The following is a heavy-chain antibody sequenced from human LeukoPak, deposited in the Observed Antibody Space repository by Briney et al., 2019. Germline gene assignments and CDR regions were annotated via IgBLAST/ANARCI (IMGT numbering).Heavy chain of an antibody. Sequence: GGSLRLSCAASGFAFSNYAMSWVRQAPGKGLEWVSAISGSDGSAYYADSVKGRFTISRDNSKNTLYLQMNSLRAEDTAVYYCAKGLLDYASLSNFDYWGQGTLVTVSS. CDR1: GFAFSNYA. V-gene: IGHV3-23*01. CDR3: AKGLLDYASLSNFDY. CDR2: ISGSDGSA. J-gene: IGHJ4*02. D-gene: IGHD2-8*01.